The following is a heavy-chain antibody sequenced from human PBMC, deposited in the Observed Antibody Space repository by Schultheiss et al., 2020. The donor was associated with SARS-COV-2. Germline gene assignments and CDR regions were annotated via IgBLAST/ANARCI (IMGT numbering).Heavy chain of an antibody. CDR2: ISGNSGII. Sequence: GGSLRLSCTASGFTFTNYAMSWVRQAPGKGLEWVSSISGNSGIIYYADSVKGRCTISRDNSKNTLYLQMDSLRAEDTAVYYCARDRLIGWYVNGMDVWGQGTTVTVSS. CDR1: GFTFTNYA. D-gene: IGHD6-19*01. CDR3: ARDRLIGWYVNGMDV. J-gene: IGHJ6*02. V-gene: IGHV3-23*01.